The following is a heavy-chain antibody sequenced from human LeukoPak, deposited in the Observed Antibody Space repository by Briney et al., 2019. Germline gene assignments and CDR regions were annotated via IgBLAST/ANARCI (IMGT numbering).Heavy chain of an antibody. CDR3: ATYTHWVAGDV. CDR2: MNQDGSDK. J-gene: IGHJ6*02. V-gene: IGHV3-7*01. D-gene: IGHD3-16*01. Sequence: GGSLRLSCAASGFTFSDSWMSWVRQAPGKGLEWVANMNQDGSDKDYVDSVKGRFTISRGNARNSLYLQMGSLRAEDTAVYYCATYTHWVAGDVWGQGTTVTVSS. CDR1: GFTFSDSW.